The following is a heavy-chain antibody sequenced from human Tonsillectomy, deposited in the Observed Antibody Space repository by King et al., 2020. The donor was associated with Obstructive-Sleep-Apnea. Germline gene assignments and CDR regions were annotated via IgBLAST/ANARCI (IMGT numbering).Heavy chain of an antibody. V-gene: IGHV4-34*01. D-gene: IGHD3-9*01. CDR1: GGSFSGYY. Sequence: VQLQQWGAGLLKPSETLFLTCAVYGGSFSGYYWSWIRQPPGKGLEWVGEINHSGSTNYNPSLKRRVTISVDTSKNQISLKLSSVTAADTAVYYCAGVRGDILTGYYYYYYYGMDVWGQGTTVTVSS. CDR3: AGVRGDILTGYYYYYYYGMDV. J-gene: IGHJ6*02. CDR2: INHSGST.